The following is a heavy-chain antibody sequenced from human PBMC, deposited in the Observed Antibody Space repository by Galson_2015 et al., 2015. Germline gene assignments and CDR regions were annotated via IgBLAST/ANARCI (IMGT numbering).Heavy chain of an antibody. CDR3: ASPARRLGGYFDY. D-gene: IGHD3-16*01. J-gene: IGHJ4*02. V-gene: IGHV3-11*01. CDR1: GFTFSDYS. Sequence: SLRLSCAASGFTFSDYSMSWIRQAPGKGLEWVSYISSSGSTIYYADSVKGRFTISRDNAKNSLYLQMNSLRAEDTAVYYCASPARRLGGYFDYWGQGTLVTASS. CDR2: ISSSGSTI.